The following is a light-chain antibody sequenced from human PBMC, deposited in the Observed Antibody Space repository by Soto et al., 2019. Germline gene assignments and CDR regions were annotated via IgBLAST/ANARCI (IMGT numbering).Light chain of an antibody. J-gene: IGKJ1*01. Sequence: EIVLTHSPRTLSLSPGKTATLSSTASQSISSSYLAWYQQRPGQAPRLLIYGASSRATGIPDRFSGSGSGTEFTLTISRLEAEDFAVYYCQQYGSSSWTLGQGTKVDIK. CDR3: QQYGSSSWT. V-gene: IGKV3-20*01. CDR2: GAS. CDR1: QSISSSY.